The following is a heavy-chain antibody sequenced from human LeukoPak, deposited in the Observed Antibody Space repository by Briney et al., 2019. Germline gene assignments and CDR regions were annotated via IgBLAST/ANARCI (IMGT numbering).Heavy chain of an antibody. CDR3: ARGRSGYGPFDAFDI. V-gene: IGHV3-23*01. D-gene: IGHD3-22*01. J-gene: IGHJ3*02. CDR2: ISGSGGST. CDR1: GFTFSSFA. Sequence: PGGSLRLSCAASGFTFSSFAMSWVPQAPGKGLGWVSPISGSGGSTHYADSVKGRFTISRDNSKNTLYLQMNSLRAEDTAVYYCARGRSGYGPFDAFDIWGQGTWVTVSS.